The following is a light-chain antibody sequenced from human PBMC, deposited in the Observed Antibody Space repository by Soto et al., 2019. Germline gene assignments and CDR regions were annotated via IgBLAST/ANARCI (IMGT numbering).Light chain of an antibody. J-gene: IGKJ1*01. CDR1: QSVSIW. CDR3: QQHHEYAAWT. V-gene: IGKV1-5*03. CDR2: KAS. Sequence: PSTLSASVGDRVTITCRASQSVSIWLAWYQQKPGKAPNPLIYKASSLQSGVPSRFSGSGSGTEFTLTISGLQPEDSATYYCQQHHEYAAWTFGQGTKVDIK.